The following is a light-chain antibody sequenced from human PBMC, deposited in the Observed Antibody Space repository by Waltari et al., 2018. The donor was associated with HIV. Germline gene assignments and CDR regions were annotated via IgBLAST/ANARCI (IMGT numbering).Light chain of an antibody. V-gene: IGKV1-39*01. CDR1: QAIRTY. J-gene: IGKJ3*01. CDR3: QQSYESPFN. CDR2: SAS. Sequence: DIQLTQSPSSQSASLGDRVVITCRASQAIRTYLNWYQQKAGKAPVLLVYSASTLQSGAPSRFRGSGSGRDFTLSISGLQPEDFATYFCQQSYESPFNFGPGTK.